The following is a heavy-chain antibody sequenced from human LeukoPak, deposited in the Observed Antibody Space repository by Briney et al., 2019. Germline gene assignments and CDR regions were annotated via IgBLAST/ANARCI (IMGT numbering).Heavy chain of an antibody. CDR2: ISGSGGST. CDR1: GFTFSSYA. J-gene: IGHJ4*02. CDR3: AKDRGRVVVAASLNY. V-gene: IGHV3-23*01. D-gene: IGHD2-15*01. Sequence: GGSLRLSCAASGFTFSSYAMSWVRQAPGKGLEWVSAISGSGGSTYYADSVKGRFTISRDNSKNTLYLQMNSLRAEGTAVYYCAKDRGRVVVAASLNYWGQGTLVTVSS.